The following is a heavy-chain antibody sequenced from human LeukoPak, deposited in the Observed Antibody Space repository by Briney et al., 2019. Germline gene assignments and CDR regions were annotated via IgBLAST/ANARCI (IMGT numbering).Heavy chain of an antibody. J-gene: IGHJ5*02. CDR1: GFSFTSYA. D-gene: IGHD3-3*01. Sequence: TGGSLRLSCVASGFSFTSYAMTWVRQPPGKGLEWLSTITGSGATTHYSDSVRGRFTVSRDNSKNTLFLEISSLRGDDTAVYYCAKGSDFWSGSYTGSDWFAPWGQGTLVIVSS. CDR3: AKGSDFWSGSYTGSDWFAP. CDR2: ITGSGATT. V-gene: IGHV3-23*01.